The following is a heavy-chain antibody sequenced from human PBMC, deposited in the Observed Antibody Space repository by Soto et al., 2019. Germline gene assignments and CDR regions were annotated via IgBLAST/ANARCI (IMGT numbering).Heavy chain of an antibody. J-gene: IGHJ4*02. Sequence: PGESLKISCKGSGYSFTNYWIGWVRQMPGKGLEWMGIIYPGDSYTKYSLSFQGQVTISADKSVSTAYLQWSRLKASDTAMYYWARRTTAADIFDNGAQGTLVPVSS. CDR2: IYPGDSYT. V-gene: IGHV5-51*01. CDR3: ARRTTAADIFDN. D-gene: IGHD2-2*01. CDR1: GYSFTNYW.